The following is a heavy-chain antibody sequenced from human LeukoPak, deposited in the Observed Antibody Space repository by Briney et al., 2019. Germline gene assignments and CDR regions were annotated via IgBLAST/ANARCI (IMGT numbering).Heavy chain of an antibody. CDR2: ISAYNGNA. D-gene: IGHD2-2*01. V-gene: IGHV1-18*01. CDR1: GSTFTSYG. CDR3: ARVVVPAAIGEFDY. Sequence: GASVKVSCKSSGSTFTSYGISWVRQAPGQGLEWMGWISAYNGNANYAQKLQGRVTMTTDTSTSTAYMELRSLRSDDTAVYYCARVVVPAAIGEFDYWGQGTLVTVSS. J-gene: IGHJ4*02.